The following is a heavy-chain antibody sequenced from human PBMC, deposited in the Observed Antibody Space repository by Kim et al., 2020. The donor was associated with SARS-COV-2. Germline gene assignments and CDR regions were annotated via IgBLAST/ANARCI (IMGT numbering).Heavy chain of an antibody. CDR2: INHSGST. D-gene: IGHD5-12*01. CDR3: ARFPVTRGYIGYDYRVGGYYYYGMDV. CDR1: GGSFSGYY. J-gene: IGHJ6*02. Sequence: SETLSLTCAVYGGSFSGYYWSWIRQPPGKGLEWIGEINHSGSTNYNPSLKSRVTISVDTSKNQFSLKLSSVTAADTAVYYCARFPVTRGYIGYDYRVGGYYYYGMDVWGQGTTVTVSS. V-gene: IGHV4-34*01.